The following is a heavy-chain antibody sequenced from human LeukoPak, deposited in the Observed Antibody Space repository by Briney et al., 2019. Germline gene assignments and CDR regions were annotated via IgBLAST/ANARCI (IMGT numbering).Heavy chain of an antibody. CDR2: IYYSGST. D-gene: IGHD5-12*01. CDR3: ARAVANAFDI. J-gene: IGHJ3*02. V-gene: IGHV4-59*12. CDR1: GGSISSYY. Sequence: SETLSLTCTVSGGSISSYYWSWIRQPPGKGLEWIGYIYYSGSTNYNPSLKSRVTMSVDTSKNQFSLKLSSVTAADTAVYYCARAVANAFDIWGQGTMVTVSS.